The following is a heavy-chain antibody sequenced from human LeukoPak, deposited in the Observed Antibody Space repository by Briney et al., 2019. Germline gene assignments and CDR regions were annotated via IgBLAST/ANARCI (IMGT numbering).Heavy chain of an antibody. V-gene: IGHV4-39*01. Sequence: SETLSLTCTVSGGSISSSSYYWGWIRQPPGKGLEWIGSIYYSGSTYYNPSLKSRVTISVDTSKNQFSLKLSSVTAADTAVYYCARGWYDYVWGSYRFPPFDYWGQGTLVTVSS. CDR3: ARGWYDYVWGSYRFPPFDY. CDR1: GGSISSSSYY. CDR2: IYYSGST. J-gene: IGHJ4*02. D-gene: IGHD3-16*02.